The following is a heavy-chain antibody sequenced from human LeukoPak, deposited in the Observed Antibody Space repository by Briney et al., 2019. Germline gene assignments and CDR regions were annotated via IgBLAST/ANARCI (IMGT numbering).Heavy chain of an antibody. Sequence: ASVKVSCKASGYSFTSYYMHWVRQAPGQGLEWMGVINPSGGITRYAQNFQGRVTMTRDTSTSTVYMELSSLRSEDTAVYYCARGEYSSSYNYYYMDVWGKGTTVTVSS. V-gene: IGHV1-46*01. CDR1: GYSFTSYY. CDR3: ARGEYSSSYNYYYMDV. D-gene: IGHD6-6*01. CDR2: INPSGGIT. J-gene: IGHJ6*03.